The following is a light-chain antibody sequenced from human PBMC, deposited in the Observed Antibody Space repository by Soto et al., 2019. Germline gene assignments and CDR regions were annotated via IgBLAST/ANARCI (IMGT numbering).Light chain of an antibody. CDR1: SSDVGSYNL. Sequence: QSVLTQPASVSGSPGQSITISCTGTSSDVGSYNLVSWYQQHPGKAPKLMIYEGSKRPSGVSNRFSGFKSGNTASLTISGLQAEDEADYYCCSYAGSSTPVVFGGGTKVTVL. V-gene: IGLV2-23*01. J-gene: IGLJ2*01. CDR3: CSYAGSSTPVV. CDR2: EGS.